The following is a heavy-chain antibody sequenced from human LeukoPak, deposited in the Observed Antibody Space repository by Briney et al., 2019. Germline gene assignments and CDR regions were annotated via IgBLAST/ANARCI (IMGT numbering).Heavy chain of an antibody. J-gene: IGHJ4*02. CDR2: INSGSAGST. CDR3: AKDGGLWVSAHWGDS. Sequence: GGSLRLSCAASGLTFINYAMTWVRQAPGKGLEWVSSINSGSAGSTYYADSVKGRFTVSRDNSKNTLFLQMNSLRAEDTAVYYCAKDGGLWVSAHWGDSWGRGTLVTVSS. V-gene: IGHV3-23*01. D-gene: IGHD7-27*01. CDR1: GLTFINYA.